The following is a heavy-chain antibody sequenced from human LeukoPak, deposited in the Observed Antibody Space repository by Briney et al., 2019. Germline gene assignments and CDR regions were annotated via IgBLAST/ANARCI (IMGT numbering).Heavy chain of an antibody. D-gene: IGHD6-13*01. CDR1: GYTLTELS. Sequence: ASVKVSCKVSGYTLTELSMHWVRQAPGKGLEWMGGFDPEDGETIYAQKFQGRVTMTEDTSADTAYMELSSLRSEDTAVYYCATGESSSWYTFDYWGQGTLVTVSS. CDR2: FDPEDGET. J-gene: IGHJ4*02. CDR3: ATGESSSWYTFDY. V-gene: IGHV1-24*01.